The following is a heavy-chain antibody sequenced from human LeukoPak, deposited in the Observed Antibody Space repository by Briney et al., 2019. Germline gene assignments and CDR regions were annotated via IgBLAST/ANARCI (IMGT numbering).Heavy chain of an antibody. CDR3: ARGFMDTVVVPADY. CDR1: GFTFSSYA. J-gene: IGHJ4*02. Sequence: GGSLRLSCAASGFTFSSYAMHWVRQAPGKGLEWVAVISYDGSNKYYADSVKGRFTISRDNSKNTLYLQMNSLRAEDTAVYYCARGFMDTVVVPADYWGQGTLVTVSS. CDR2: ISYDGSNK. V-gene: IGHV3-30-3*01. D-gene: IGHD2-2*03.